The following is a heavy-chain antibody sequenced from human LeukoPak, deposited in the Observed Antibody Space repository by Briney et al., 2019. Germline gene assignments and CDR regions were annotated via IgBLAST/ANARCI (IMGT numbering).Heavy chain of an antibody. CDR2: IIPIFGTA. Sequence: ASVKVSCKASGGTFSSYAISWVRQAPGQGLEWMGGIIPIFGTANYAQKFQGRVTITADESTSTAYMELSRLRSEHTAVYYCARTEVVPAYRGVGWFDPWGQGTLVTVSS. V-gene: IGHV1-69*13. J-gene: IGHJ5*02. CDR3: ARTEVVPAYRGVGWFDP. D-gene: IGHD2-2*01. CDR1: GGTFSSYA.